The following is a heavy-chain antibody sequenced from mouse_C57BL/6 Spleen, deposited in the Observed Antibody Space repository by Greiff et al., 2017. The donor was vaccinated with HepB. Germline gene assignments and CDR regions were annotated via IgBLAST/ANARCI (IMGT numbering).Heavy chain of an antibody. J-gene: IGHJ2*01. CDR3: ARSGDGYLDY. D-gene: IGHD2-3*01. CDR1: GYAFSSYW. CDR2: IYPGDGDT. Sequence: VESGASVKISCKASGYAFSSYWMNWVKQRPGKGRGWIGQIYPGDGDTNYNGKFTGKATLTADKSSSTAYMQLSIMTSEDSAVYFCARSGDGYLDYWGQGTTLTVSS. V-gene: IGHV1-80*01.